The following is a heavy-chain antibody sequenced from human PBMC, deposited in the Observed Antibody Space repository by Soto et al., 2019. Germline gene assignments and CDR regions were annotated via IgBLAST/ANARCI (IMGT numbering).Heavy chain of an antibody. V-gene: IGHV3-23*01. J-gene: IGHJ3*02. D-gene: IGHD2-8*02. CDR2: ISGSAGTT. Sequence: EVQLLESGGGLVQPGGSLRLSCAASGFTFSSHGMNWVRQAPGKGLEWVSFISGSAGTTFYADSVKGRFTISRDNSKNTLYLQMNSLRAEDTALYYCAKDGGVEGSSVRAFDIWGQGTMVTVSS. CDR3: AKDGGVEGSSVRAFDI. CDR1: GFTFSSHG.